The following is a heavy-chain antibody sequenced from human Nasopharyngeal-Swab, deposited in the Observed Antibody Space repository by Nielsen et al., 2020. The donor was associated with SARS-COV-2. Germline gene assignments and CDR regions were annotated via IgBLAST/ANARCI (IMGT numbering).Heavy chain of an antibody. CDR1: GYTLTELS. Sequence: ASVKVSCKVSGYTLTELSMHWVRQAPGKGLEWTGGFDPEDGETIYAQKFQGRVTMTEDTSTDTAYMELSSLRSEDTAVYYCATSAPYCSSTSCYTNWFDPWGQGTLVTVSS. CDR3: ATSAPYCSSTSCYTNWFDP. V-gene: IGHV1-24*01. J-gene: IGHJ5*02. D-gene: IGHD2-2*02. CDR2: FDPEDGET.